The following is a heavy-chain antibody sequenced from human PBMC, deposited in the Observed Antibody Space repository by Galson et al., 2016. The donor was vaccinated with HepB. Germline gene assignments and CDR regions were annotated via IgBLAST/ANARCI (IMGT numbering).Heavy chain of an antibody. Sequence: PALVQPTQTLTPTCTFSGFSLSTSGVAVGWIRQPPGKALEWLALIYWDDYKRYSPSLRSRLTITQDTPKHQLVLTMTNMDPADTATYYCAHWPPPEVPNILKWFVPWGQGTLVSVTS. CDR2: IYWDDYK. V-gene: IGHV2-5*02. CDR1: GFSLSTSGVA. D-gene: IGHD2/OR15-2a*01. CDR3: AHWPPPEVPNILKWFVP. J-gene: IGHJ5*02.